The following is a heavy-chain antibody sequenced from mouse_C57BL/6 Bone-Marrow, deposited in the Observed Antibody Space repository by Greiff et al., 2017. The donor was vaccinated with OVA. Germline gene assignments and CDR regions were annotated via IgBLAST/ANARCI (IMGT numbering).Heavy chain of an antibody. Sequence: VQLQQPGAELVKPGASVKVSCKASGYTFTSYWMHWVKQRPGQGLEWIGRIHPSDSDTNYNQKFKGKATLTVDKSSSTAYMQLSSLTSEDSAVYYCAMGYLLYGSSYYYFDYWGQGTTLTVSS. J-gene: IGHJ2*01. V-gene: IGHV1-74*01. D-gene: IGHD1-1*01. CDR2: IHPSDSDT. CDR3: AMGYLLYGSSYYYFDY. CDR1: GYTFTSYW.